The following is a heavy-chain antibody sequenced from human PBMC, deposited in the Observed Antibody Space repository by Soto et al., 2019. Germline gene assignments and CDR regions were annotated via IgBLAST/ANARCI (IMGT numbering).Heavy chain of an antibody. Sequence: QAQLEQSGGEVKKPGSSVKVSCKASRVAFSKFIVTWVRQAPGLGLEWVGGIIPIFGTANYAQKFQGRVTITADESTSTSYKEVNNRRSEDTAVYYCAKVRYSSPMGYYYGMDVWGQGTTVTVSS. CDR3: AKVRYSSPMGYYYGMDV. D-gene: IGHD6-19*01. CDR2: IIPIFGTA. V-gene: IGHV1-69*01. J-gene: IGHJ6*02. CDR1: RVAFSKFI.